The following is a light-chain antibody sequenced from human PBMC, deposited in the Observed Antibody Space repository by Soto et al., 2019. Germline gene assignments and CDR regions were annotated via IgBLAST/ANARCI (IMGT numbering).Light chain of an antibody. CDR3: QQRSNWPWT. CDR1: QSVSSY. V-gene: IGKV3-11*01. Sequence: EIVLTQSPANLSLSPGERATLSCRASQSVSSYLAWYQQKPGQDPRLLIYDASNRATGIPARFSGSGYGTDFTLTISSLEPEDFAVYYCQQRSNWPWTFGQGTKVEIK. CDR2: DAS. J-gene: IGKJ1*01.